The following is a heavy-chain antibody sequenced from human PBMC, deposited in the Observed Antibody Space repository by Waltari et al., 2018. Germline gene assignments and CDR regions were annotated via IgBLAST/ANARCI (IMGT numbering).Heavy chain of an antibody. CDR1: GGSISSYY. D-gene: IGHD3-10*01. J-gene: IGHJ5*02. CDR2: IYTSGST. CDR3: ARAIITMVRGAALDWFDP. Sequence: QVQLQESGPGLVKPSETLSLTCTVSGGSISSYYWSWIRQPAGKGLEWIGRIYTSGSTNYNPSLKRRVTMSGDTAKNQFSLKLSSVTAADTAVYYCARAIITMVRGAALDWFDPWGQGTLVTVSS. V-gene: IGHV4-4*07.